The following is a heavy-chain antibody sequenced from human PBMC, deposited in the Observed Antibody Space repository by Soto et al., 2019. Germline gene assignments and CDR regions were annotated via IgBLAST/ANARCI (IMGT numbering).Heavy chain of an antibody. CDR3: ASGHYYGSGSNYYYYGMDV. V-gene: IGHV1-3*01. J-gene: IGHJ6*02. Sequence: ASVKVSCKASGYTFTSYAMHWVRQAPGQRLEWMGWINAGNGNTKYSQKFQGRVTITRDTSASTAYMELSSLRSEDTAVYYCASGHYYGSGSNYYYYGMDVWGQGTTVTVSS. CDR1: GYTFTSYA. D-gene: IGHD3-10*01. CDR2: INAGNGNT.